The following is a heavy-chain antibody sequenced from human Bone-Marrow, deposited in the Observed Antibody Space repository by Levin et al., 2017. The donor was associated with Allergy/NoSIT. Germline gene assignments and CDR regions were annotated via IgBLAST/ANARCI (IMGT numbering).Heavy chain of an antibody. Sequence: SETLSLTCTVSDGSISSFSWTRSRQSPGKRLEWIGYIYSSGSTNYNPSLKSRVTISVDTSKNQFSLKLSSVTAADTAVYYCARLRSGYYYYYGMDVWGQGTTVTVSS. D-gene: IGHD3-3*01. CDR1: DGSISSFS. J-gene: IGHJ6*02. CDR2: IYSSGST. CDR3: ARLRSGYYYYYGMDV. V-gene: IGHV4-59*01.